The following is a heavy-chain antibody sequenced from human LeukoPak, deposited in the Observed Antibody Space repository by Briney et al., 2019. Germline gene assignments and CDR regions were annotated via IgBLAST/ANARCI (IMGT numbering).Heavy chain of an antibody. CDR1: GFTFSSYW. V-gene: IGHV3-7*01. J-gene: IGHJ3*02. CDR2: IKQDGSEK. CDR3: ARVFFISSGYQGNAFDI. Sequence: GGSLRLSCAASGFTFSSYWMSWVRQAPGKGLEWVANIKQDGSEKYYVDSVKGRFTISRDNAKNSLYLQMNSLRAEDTAVYYCARVFFISSGYQGNAFDIWGQGTMVTVSS. D-gene: IGHD3-22*01.